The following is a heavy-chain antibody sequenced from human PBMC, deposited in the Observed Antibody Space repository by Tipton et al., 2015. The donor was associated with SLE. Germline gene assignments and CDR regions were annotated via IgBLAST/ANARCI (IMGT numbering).Heavy chain of an antibody. CDR3: ARGKVVGTAMAGSWFDP. V-gene: IGHV4-34*01. CDR2: INHSGST. J-gene: IGHJ5*02. Sequence: TLSLTCAIYGGSFSGYYWSWIRQPPGKGLEWIGEINHSGSTNYNPSLKSRVTISVDTSKNQFSLKLSSVTAADTAVYYCARGKVVGTAMAGSWFDPWGQGTLVTVSS. D-gene: IGHD5-18*01. CDR1: GGSFSGYY.